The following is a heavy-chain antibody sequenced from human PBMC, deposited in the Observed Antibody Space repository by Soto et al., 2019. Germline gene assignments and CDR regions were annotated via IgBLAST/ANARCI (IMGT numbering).Heavy chain of an antibody. D-gene: IGHD3-10*01. J-gene: IGHJ3*02. CDR2: IYYSGST. V-gene: IGHV4-59*08. CDR1: GGSISRHH. CDR3: PRVYGSGFDI. Sequence: QVQLQESGPGLVKPSETLSLTCTASGGSISRHHWSWIRQPPGKGLDWIGYIYYSGSTNYNPSLKSRVSISVDTCTGHFCLRLGWVTAAGTSVYYCPRVYGSGFDIWGQGTKVTVSS.